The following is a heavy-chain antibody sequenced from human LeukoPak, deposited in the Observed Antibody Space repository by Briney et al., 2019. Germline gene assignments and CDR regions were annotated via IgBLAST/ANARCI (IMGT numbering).Heavy chain of an antibody. CDR1: GFTFNSYT. Sequence: GGSLRLSCAASGFTFNSYTMHWVRQAPGKGLEWVAVISYDGGNKYYADSVKGRFIISRDNSKNTLYLQMNSLRVEDTAVYYCAKTPRPRPTQPPDYWGQGTLVTVSS. CDR2: ISYDGGNK. J-gene: IGHJ4*02. V-gene: IGHV3-30*04. CDR3: AKTPRPRPTQPPDY.